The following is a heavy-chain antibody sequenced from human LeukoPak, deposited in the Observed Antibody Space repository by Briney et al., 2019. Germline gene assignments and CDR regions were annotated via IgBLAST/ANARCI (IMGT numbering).Heavy chain of an antibody. CDR1: RFTFNSYA. V-gene: IGHV3-23*01. D-gene: IGHD5-18*01. Sequence: GGSLRLSCAASRFTFNSYAMSWVRQAPGKGLEWVSVIGGSNGITFYVGSVKGRFTISRDNSKDTLYLQMNSLRAEDTAVYYCARDPQLDYWGQGTLVTVSS. J-gene: IGHJ4*02. CDR2: IGGSNGIT. CDR3: ARDPQLDY.